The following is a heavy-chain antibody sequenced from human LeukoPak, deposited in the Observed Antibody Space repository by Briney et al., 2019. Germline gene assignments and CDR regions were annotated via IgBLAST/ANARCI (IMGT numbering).Heavy chain of an antibody. CDR1: GYTFTGYY. J-gene: IGHJ3*02. D-gene: IGHD2-2*02. CDR2: INPNSGGT. CDR3: ARGVRYCSSTSCYRSFDI. V-gene: IGHV1-2*02. Sequence: ASVKDSCRASGYTFTGYYMHWVRQAPGQGLEWMGWINPNSGGTNYAQKFQGRVTMTRDTSISTAYMELSRLRSDDTAVYYCARGVRYCSSTSCYRSFDIWGQGTMVTVSS.